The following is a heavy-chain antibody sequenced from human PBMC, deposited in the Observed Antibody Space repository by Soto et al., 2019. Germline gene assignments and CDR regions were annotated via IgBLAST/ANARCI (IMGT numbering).Heavy chain of an antibody. V-gene: IGHV3-43*01. CDR1: GFTIDDYT. J-gene: IGHJ6*02. CDR2: ISWDGGST. D-gene: IGHD6-13*01. CDR3: AKDLMVAAGTDYYYYGMDV. Sequence: EVQLVESGGVVVQPGGSLRLSCAASGFTIDDYTMHWVRQAPGKGLEWVSLISWDGGSTYYADSVKGRFTISRDNSKNSLYLQMNSLRTEDTALYYCAKDLMVAAGTDYYYYGMDVWGQGTTVTVSS.